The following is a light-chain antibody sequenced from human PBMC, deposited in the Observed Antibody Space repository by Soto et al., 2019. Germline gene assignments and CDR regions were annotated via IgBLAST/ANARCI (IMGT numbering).Light chain of an antibody. V-gene: IGLV2-14*01. J-gene: IGLJ1*01. Sequence: QSAVTQPASVSGSPGQSITISCTGTSSDGGGYNYVSWYQQHPGKAPKLMIYEVSNRPSGVSNRFSGSKSGNTASLTISGLQAEDESDYYCSSYTSSSTYFFGTGTKVTVL. CDR2: EVS. CDR1: SSDGGGYNY. CDR3: SSYTSSSTYF.